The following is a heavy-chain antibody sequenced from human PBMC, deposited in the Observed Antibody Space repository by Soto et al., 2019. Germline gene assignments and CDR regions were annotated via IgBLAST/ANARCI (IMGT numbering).Heavy chain of an antibody. V-gene: IGHV4-59*08. CDR3: ARRGGDWFGGVFDI. Sequence: SETLSLTCTVSGGSLSRYYWSWVRQPPGKELEWIGHIYNFGSTNYNPSLKSRVTISLDTSKNQFSLTLSSVTAADTAMYYCARRGGDWFGGVFDIWGQGTMVT. J-gene: IGHJ3*02. CDR2: IYNFGST. CDR1: GGSLSRYY. D-gene: IGHD3-16*01.